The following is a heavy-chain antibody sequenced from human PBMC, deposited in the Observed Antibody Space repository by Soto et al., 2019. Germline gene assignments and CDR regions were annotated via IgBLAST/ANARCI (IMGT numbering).Heavy chain of an antibody. D-gene: IGHD6-6*01. CDR2: ITRDGYNK. Sequence: LRLSCAVSGFIFKNYALNWVRQAPGKGLEWVASITRDGYNKYYADSVKGRFTISRDNSKNTLSLQMTALRVEDSSVYYCTKSSGGSSSVGMDYWGPGTLVTVS. J-gene: IGHJ4*02. V-gene: IGHV3-30*04. CDR1: GFIFKNYA. CDR3: TKSSGGSSSVGMDY.